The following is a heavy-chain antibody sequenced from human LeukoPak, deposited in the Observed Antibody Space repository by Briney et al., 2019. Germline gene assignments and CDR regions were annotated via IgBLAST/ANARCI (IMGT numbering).Heavy chain of an antibody. V-gene: IGHV3-23*01. J-gene: IGHJ4*02. CDR2: ISGSGGST. CDR3: AKDRRERGRSPKDY. CDR1: GFIFTDYW. Sequence: GGSLRLACAASGFIFTDYWMNWVRQAPGKGLEWVSNISGSGGSTYYADSVTGRFTISRDNSKNTMYLQMNSLRAGNTAVYSCAKDRRERGRSPKDYWGQGTLVTVSS. D-gene: IGHD1-26*01.